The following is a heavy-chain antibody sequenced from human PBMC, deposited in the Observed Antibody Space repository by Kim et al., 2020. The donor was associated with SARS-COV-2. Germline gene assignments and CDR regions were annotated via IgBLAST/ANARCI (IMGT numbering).Heavy chain of an antibody. D-gene: IGHD6-19*01. V-gene: IGHV1-69*13. Sequence: SVKVSCKASGGTFSSYAISWVRQAPGQGLEWMGGIIPIFGTANYAQKFQGRVTITADESTSTAYMELSSLRSEDTAVYYCASLGSGWYGGDYWGQGTLVTVSS. CDR3: ASLGSGWYGGDY. CDR2: IIPIFGTA. CDR1: GGTFSSYA. J-gene: IGHJ4*02.